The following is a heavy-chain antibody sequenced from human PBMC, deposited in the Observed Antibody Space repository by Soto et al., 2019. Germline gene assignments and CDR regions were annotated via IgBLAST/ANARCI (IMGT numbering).Heavy chain of an antibody. CDR1: GGSISGYS. V-gene: IGHV4-59*01. D-gene: IGHD5-12*01. Sequence: SETLSLTCTVSGGSISGYSWSWIRQPPGKGLEWIGYIFYRGSTNYNPSLKSRVTISVDTSKNQFSLKLSSVTAADTAVYYCARGGTTWTFDYWGQGTLVTVSS. CDR2: IFYRGST. CDR3: ARGGTTWTFDY. J-gene: IGHJ4*02.